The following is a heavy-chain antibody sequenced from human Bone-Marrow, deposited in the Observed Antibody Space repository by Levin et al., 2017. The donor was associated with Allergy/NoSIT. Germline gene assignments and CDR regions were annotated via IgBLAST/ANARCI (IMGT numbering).Heavy chain of an antibody. D-gene: IGHD2-21*01. Sequence: SQTLSLTCTVSGGSISSGGYYWSWIRQHPGKGLEWIGYIYYSGSTYYNPSLKSRVTISVDTSKNQFSLKLSSVTAADTAVYYCARNHGGGETLWWFDPWGQGTLVTVSS. J-gene: IGHJ5*02. CDR3: ARNHGGGETLWWFDP. CDR2: IYYSGST. CDR1: GGSISSGGYY. V-gene: IGHV4-31*03.